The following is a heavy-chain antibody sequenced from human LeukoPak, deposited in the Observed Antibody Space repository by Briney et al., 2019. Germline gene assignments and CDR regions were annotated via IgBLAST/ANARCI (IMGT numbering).Heavy chain of an antibody. V-gene: IGHV4-34*01. Sequence: PSETLSLTCAVYGGSFSGYYWSWIRQPPGKGLEWIGEINHSGSTNYNPSLKSRVTISVDTSKNQFSLKLSSVTAADTAVYYCARAANYGDGYYFDYWGQGTLVTVSS. CDR2: INHSGST. J-gene: IGHJ4*02. CDR1: GGSFSGYY. D-gene: IGHD4-17*01. CDR3: ARAANYGDGYYFDY.